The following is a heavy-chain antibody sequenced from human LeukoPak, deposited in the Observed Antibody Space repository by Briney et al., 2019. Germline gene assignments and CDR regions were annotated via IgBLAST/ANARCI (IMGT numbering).Heavy chain of an antibody. CDR3: ARHLFGDYFFDY. Sequence: ASVKVSCKASGYTFNRYAISWVRQAPGRGLEWMGWISAYNGNTNYAQKLQGRVTMTTDTSTSTAYMDLRSLRSDDTAVYYCARHLFGDYFFDYWGQGTLVTVSS. CDR2: ISAYNGNT. D-gene: IGHD4-17*01. CDR1: GYTFNRYA. J-gene: IGHJ4*02. V-gene: IGHV1-18*01.